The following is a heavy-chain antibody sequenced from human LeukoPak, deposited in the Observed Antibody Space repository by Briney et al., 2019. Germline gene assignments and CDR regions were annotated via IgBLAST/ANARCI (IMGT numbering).Heavy chain of an antibody. CDR2: IYYSGST. J-gene: IGHJ6*03. V-gene: IGHV4-30-4*08. CDR3: ASGSYYEDYYYYYMDV. D-gene: IGHD1-26*01. CDR1: GGSISSGDYY. Sequence: SQTLSLTCTVSGGSISSGDYYWSWIRQPPGKGLEWIGYIYYSGSTYYNPSLKSRVTISVDTSKNQFSLKLSSVTAADTAVYYCASGSYYEDYYYYYMDVWGKGTTVTVSS.